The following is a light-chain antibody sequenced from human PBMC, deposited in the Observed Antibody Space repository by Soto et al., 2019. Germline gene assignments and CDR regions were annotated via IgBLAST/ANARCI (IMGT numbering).Light chain of an antibody. J-gene: IGKJ4*01. CDR1: QSVSSY. V-gene: IGKV3-11*01. CDR3: QQRSNLPPGLT. Sequence: EIVLTQSPATLSLSPGERATLSCRASQSVSSYLAWYQQKPGQAPRLLIYDASNRATGIPARFSGSGSGTEFPLSISSLEPEAFAVYYCQQRSNLPPGLTLGGGTKVDIK. CDR2: DAS.